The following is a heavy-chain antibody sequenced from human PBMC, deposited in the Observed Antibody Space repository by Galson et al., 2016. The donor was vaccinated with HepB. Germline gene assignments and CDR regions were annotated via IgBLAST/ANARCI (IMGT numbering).Heavy chain of an antibody. Sequence: SVKVSCKASGYTFNTHCIHWVRQAPGQGLDWMGIINPRDAKTTYEQNFQGRINMTTDTSTSTVYMELNSLTFEDTAVYFCTRGTFGGIGTDFWGQGTLVTGSS. CDR2: INPRDAKT. V-gene: IGHV1-46*02. D-gene: IGHD3-16*01. CDR1: GYTFNTHC. J-gene: IGHJ4*02. CDR3: TRGTFGGIGTDF.